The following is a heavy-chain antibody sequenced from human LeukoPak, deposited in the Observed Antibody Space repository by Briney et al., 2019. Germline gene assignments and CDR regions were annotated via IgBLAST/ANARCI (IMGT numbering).Heavy chain of an antibody. V-gene: IGHV3-48*01. CDR1: EFIFSSYS. Sequence: GGSLRLSCAASEFIFSSYSMNWVRQTPGKGLEWVSYISSSSSTIYYADSVKGRFTISRDNSKNTLYLQMNSLRAEDTAVYYCARGPSGYHNTGGQGTLVTVSS. CDR2: ISSSSSTI. CDR3: ARGPSGYHNT. D-gene: IGHD5-12*01. J-gene: IGHJ4*02.